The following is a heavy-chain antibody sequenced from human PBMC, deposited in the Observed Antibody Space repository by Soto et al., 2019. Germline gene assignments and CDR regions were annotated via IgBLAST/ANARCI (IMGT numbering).Heavy chain of an antibody. CDR2: ISNDGNRQ. CDR1: GFSFSNHA. J-gene: IGHJ3*02. V-gene: IGHV3-30-3*01. D-gene: IGHD5-18*01. Sequence: GGSLRLSCVASGFSFSNHAMHWVRQAPGKGLEWVAAISNDGNRQLYADSVKDRFTISRDNSRNTLDLQMNNLRTEDTGVYFCARDIYSYGSVGTPDIWGQGTMVTVSS. CDR3: ARDIYSYGSVGTPDI.